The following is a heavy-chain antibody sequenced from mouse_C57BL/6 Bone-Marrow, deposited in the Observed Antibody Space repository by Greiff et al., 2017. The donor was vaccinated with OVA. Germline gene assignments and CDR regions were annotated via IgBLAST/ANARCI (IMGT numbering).Heavy chain of an antibody. CDR2: INPSSGYT. Sequence: VQLQQSGAELAKPGASVKLSCKASGYTFTSYWMHWVKQRPGQGLEWIGYINPSSGYTKYNQKFKDKATLTADKSSSTAYMQLSSLTYEDSAVYSCARPSLWFRQDYYAMDYWGQGTSVTVSS. J-gene: IGHJ4*01. D-gene: IGHD2-2*01. V-gene: IGHV1-7*01. CDR3: ARPSLWFRQDYYAMDY. CDR1: GYTFTSYW.